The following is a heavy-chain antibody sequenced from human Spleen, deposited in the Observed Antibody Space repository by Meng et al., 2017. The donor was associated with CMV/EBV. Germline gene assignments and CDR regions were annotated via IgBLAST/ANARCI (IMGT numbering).Heavy chain of an antibody. V-gene: IGHV1-18*01. CDR1: GYTVTSYG. D-gene: IGHD2-2*01. CDR3: ARGLGSISSNWFDP. CDR2: SSAYNGNT. J-gene: IGHJ5*02. Sequence: ASGYTVTSYGISWVRQAPGQGLEWMGWSSAYNGNTNYAQKLQGRVTMTTDTPTSTAYMELRSLRSDDTAVYYCARGLGSISSNWFDPWGQGALVTVSS.